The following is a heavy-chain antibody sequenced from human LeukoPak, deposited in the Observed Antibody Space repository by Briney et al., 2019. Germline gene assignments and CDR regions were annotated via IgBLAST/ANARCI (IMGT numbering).Heavy chain of an antibody. V-gene: IGHV4-59*02. J-gene: IGHJ2*01. CDR1: AGSVSGYF. CDR2: ISYSGTT. Sequence: SETLSLTCTVSAGSVSGYFWNWIRQSPGKGLEWVGYISYSGTTNYNPSLKSRVTISVDTSKNQFSLKLSSVTAADTAVYYCARALYSASRYFDLWGRGTLVTVSS. CDR3: ARALYSASRYFDL. D-gene: IGHD6-13*01.